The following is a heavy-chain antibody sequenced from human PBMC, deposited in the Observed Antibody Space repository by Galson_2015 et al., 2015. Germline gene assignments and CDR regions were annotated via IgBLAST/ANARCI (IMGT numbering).Heavy chain of an antibody. D-gene: IGHD4-17*01. Sequence: SVKVSCKASGFTFTSSAVQYVRQPRGQRLEWIGWIVVGSGRTDYGQRFQERVTITRDMSTSTVYMELSSLRSDDTAVYYCVAPSFPVNPPPLGSFYIWGQGTMVTVSS. CDR3: VAPSFPVNPPPLGSFYI. V-gene: IGHV1-58*01. J-gene: IGHJ3*02. CDR1: GFTFTSSA. CDR2: IVVGSGRT.